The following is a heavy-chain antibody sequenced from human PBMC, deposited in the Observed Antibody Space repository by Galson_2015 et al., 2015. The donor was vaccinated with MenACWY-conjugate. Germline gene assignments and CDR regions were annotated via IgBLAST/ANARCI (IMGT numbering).Heavy chain of an antibody. V-gene: IGHV5-51*01. Sequence: QSGAEVKKSGESLKISCKGLGYSFSGYWVGWVRQMPGQGLEWMGIIYPDDSDTRYSPSFQGQVTISADRSINTAYLQWSSLKASDTATYYCARERVKGLGGSYYFYGMDVWGQGTTVTVPS. CDR2: IYPDDSDT. J-gene: IGHJ6*02. D-gene: IGHD3-16*01. CDR1: GYSFSGYW. CDR3: ARERVKGLGGSYYFYGMDV.